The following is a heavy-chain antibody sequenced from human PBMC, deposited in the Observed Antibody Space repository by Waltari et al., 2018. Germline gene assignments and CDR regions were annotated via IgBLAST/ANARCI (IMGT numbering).Heavy chain of an antibody. CDR2: IDPEDGET. Sequence: EVQLVQSGAEVKKPGATVKISCKASGYTFIDYFMHWVQQAPGKGIEGVGRIDPEDGETVYAEKFQGRVTITADTSTDTSYLELSSLRSDDTAVYYCAPLPGGSGQTFDYWGQGTLLTVSS. CDR3: APLPGGSGQTFDY. V-gene: IGHV1-69-2*01. CDR1: GYTFIDYF. D-gene: IGHD3-10*01. J-gene: IGHJ4*02.